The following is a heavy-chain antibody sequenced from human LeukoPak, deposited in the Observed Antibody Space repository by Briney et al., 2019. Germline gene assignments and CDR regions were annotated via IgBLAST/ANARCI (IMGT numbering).Heavy chain of an antibody. CDR1: GFTLSDHW. V-gene: IGHV3-74*01. CDR2: IKIDGSTK. D-gene: IGHD3-22*01. Sequence: GGSLRLSCAASGFTLSDHWIHWVRQAPGKGLVSVALIKIDGSTKTLADSVKGRFTISRDNAKNTLYLQMNSLRVDDTAVYYCARDDNYYDGSAYSSGFDYWGQGALVTVSS. CDR3: ARDDNYYDGSAYSSGFDY. J-gene: IGHJ4*02.